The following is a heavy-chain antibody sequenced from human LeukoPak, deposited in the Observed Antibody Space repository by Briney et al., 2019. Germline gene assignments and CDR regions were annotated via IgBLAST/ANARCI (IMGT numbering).Heavy chain of an antibody. V-gene: IGHV1-2*06. CDR1: GYTFTGYY. D-gene: IGHD6-19*01. CDR2: INPNSGGT. J-gene: IGHJ4*02. Sequence: GASVKVSCKASGYTFTGYYMHWVRQAPRQGLEWMGRINPNSGGTNYAQKFQGRVTMTRDTSISTAYMELSRLRSDDTAVYYCASTGIAVAGTEGRLYDYWGQGTLVTVSS. CDR3: ASTGIAVAGTEGRLYDY.